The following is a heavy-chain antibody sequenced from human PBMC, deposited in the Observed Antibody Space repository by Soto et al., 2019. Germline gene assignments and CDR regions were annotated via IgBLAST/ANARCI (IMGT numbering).Heavy chain of an antibody. CDR3: ARPVDTAMASSPRYYYYGMDV. V-gene: IGHV1-69*12. CDR1: GGTFSSYA. D-gene: IGHD5-18*01. J-gene: IGHJ6*02. Sequence: QVQLVQSGAEVKKPGSSVKVSCKASGGTFSSYAISWVRQAPGQGLEWMGGIIPIFGTANYAQKFQGRVTITADESTSRAYMELSSLRSEDTAVYYCARPVDTAMASSPRYYYYGMDVWGQGTTVTVSS. CDR2: IIPIFGTA.